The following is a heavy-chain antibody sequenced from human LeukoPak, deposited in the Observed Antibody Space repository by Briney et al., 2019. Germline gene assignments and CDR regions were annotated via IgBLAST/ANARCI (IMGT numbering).Heavy chain of an antibody. J-gene: IGHJ4*02. CDR1: GFTFSNSY. CDR3: ARDLNPYYYDSSGYYGGLDY. D-gene: IGHD3-22*01. CDR2: IYPSGNI. V-gene: IGHV3-53*01. Sequence: GGSLRLSCAASGFTFSNSYMSWVRQAPGKGLEWVSLIYPSGNIYYADSVKGRFTISRDNSKNTLFLQMNSLRAEDTAIYYCARDLNPYYYDSSGYYGGLDYWGQGTLVTVSS.